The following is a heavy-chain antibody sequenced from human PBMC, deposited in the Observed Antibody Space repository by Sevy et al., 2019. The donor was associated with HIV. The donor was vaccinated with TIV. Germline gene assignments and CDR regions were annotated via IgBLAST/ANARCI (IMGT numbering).Heavy chain of an antibody. CDR1: GGSFSGYY. D-gene: IGHD7-27*01. CDR3: ARGVGNSGDY. J-gene: IGHJ4*02. Sequence: KQSQTLSLTCAVYGGSFSGYYWSWIRQPPGKGLEWIAEINHSGSTNYNPSLKSRVTISVDTSKNQFSLKLSSVTAADTAVYYCARGVGNSGDYWGQGTLVTVSS. CDR2: INHSGST. V-gene: IGHV4-34*01.